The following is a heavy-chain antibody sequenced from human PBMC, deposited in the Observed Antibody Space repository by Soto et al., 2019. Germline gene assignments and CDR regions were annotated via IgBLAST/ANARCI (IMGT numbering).Heavy chain of an antibody. CDR2: IYWDDAK. Sequence: QITLKESGPPLVKPTQTLTLTCTFSGFSLSTSGVGVGWIRQPPGKALEGLALIYWDDAKHYSPSLKSRLTHTKDTSKNQVVLTMTNMDPVDTATYYCAHKGGGDRILDYWGQGTLVTVSS. V-gene: IGHV2-5*02. D-gene: IGHD3-16*01. J-gene: IGHJ4*02. CDR1: GFSLSTSGVG. CDR3: AHKGGGDRILDY.